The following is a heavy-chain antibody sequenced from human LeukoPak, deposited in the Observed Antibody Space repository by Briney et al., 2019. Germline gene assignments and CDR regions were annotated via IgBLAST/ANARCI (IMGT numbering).Heavy chain of an antibody. J-gene: IGHJ4*02. CDR3: ARAMIGPYYFDY. CDR2: INHSGST. Sequence: SETLSLTCAVYGGSFSGYYWSWIRQPPGKGLEWIGEINHSGSTTYNPSLKSRVTISVDTSKNQFSLKLSSVTAADTAVYYCARAMIGPYYFDYWGQGTLVTVSS. D-gene: IGHD3-10*02. CDR1: GGSFSGYY. V-gene: IGHV4-34*01.